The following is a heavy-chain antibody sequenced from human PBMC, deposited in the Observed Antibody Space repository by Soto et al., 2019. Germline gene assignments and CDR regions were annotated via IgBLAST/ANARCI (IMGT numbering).Heavy chain of an antibody. CDR2: ISFDGSNT. CDR1: GFPFSDYA. D-gene: IGHD5-12*01. CDR3: SKGPPGGCDY. V-gene: IGHV3-30*18. Sequence: QVQLVESGGGVVQPGRSLRLSCAASGFPFSDYAMHWVRQAPGKGLEWVAVISFDGSNTYYADSVKGRFTVSRDNSQHPLPPQMKRLERCGPALYFLSKGPPGGCDYWGQGALVTVSS. J-gene: IGHJ4*02.